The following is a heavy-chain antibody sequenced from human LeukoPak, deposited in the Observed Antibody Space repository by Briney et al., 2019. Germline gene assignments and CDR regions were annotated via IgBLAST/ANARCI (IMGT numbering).Heavy chain of an antibody. J-gene: IGHJ6*02. CDR1: GYTFTSYA. CDR3: AGSSTMGIINYYYGMDV. CDR2: INTNTGNP. V-gene: IGHV7-4-1*02. D-gene: IGHD5/OR15-5a*01. Sequence: GASVKVSCKASGYTFTSYAMNWVRQAPGQGLEWTGWINTNTGNPTYAQGFTGRFVFSLDTSVSTAYLQISSLKAEDTAVYYCAGSSTMGIINYYYGMDVWGQGTTVTVSS.